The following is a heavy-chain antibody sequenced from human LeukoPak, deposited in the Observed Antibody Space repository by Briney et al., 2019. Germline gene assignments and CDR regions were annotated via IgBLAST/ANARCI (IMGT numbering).Heavy chain of an antibody. J-gene: IGHJ1*01. CDR3: ARGDVVVPAAITGLGYFQH. V-gene: IGHV4-31*03. D-gene: IGHD2-2*02. CDR2: IYYSGST. CDR1: GGSISSGGYY. Sequence: PSQTLSLTCIVSGGSISSGGYYWSWIRQHPGKGLEWIGYIYYSGSTYYNPSLKSRVTISVDTSKNQFSLKLSSVTAADTAVYYCARGDVVVPAAITGLGYFQHWGQGTLVTVSS.